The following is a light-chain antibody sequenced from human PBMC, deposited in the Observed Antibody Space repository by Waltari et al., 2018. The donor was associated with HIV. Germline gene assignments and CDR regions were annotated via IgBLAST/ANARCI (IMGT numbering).Light chain of an antibody. J-gene: IGKJ4*01. Sequence: DIQMTQSPSSLSASVGDRVTITCRASQSISNYLNWYQQKPGKVPKVLIYAASSLQSGVPSRFSGSGSGTDFTLTISSLQPEDFATYYCQQSYHTPTVGGGTKVDIK. CDR3: QQSYHTPT. CDR2: AAS. V-gene: IGKV1-39*01. CDR1: QSISNY.